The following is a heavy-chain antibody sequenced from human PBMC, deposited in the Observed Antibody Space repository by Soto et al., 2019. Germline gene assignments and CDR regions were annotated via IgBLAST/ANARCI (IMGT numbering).Heavy chain of an antibody. Sequence: ASVKVSCKASGYTFTSYAMHWVRQAPGQRLEWMGWINAGNGNTKYSQKFQGRVTITRDTSASTAYMELSSLRSEDTAVYYCARDSAYCGGDCYSSWFDPWGQGTLVTVSS. CDR2: INAGNGNT. D-gene: IGHD2-21*02. J-gene: IGHJ5*02. CDR1: GYTFTSYA. CDR3: ARDSAYCGGDCYSSWFDP. V-gene: IGHV1-3*01.